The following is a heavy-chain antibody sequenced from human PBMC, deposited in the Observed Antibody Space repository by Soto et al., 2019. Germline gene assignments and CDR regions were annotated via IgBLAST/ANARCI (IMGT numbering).Heavy chain of an antibody. CDR1: GYTFTSYG. Sequence: QVQLVQSGAEVKKPGASVKVSCKASGYTFTSYGISWVRQAPGQGLEWMGWISAYNGNTNYAHKLQGRVTMTTDTATSTAHRERRSLRSADTAVYCWSRESYYGSGPGYWGQGTLVTVSS. CDR3: SRESYYGSGPGY. J-gene: IGHJ4*02. V-gene: IGHV1-18*01. CDR2: ISAYNGNT. D-gene: IGHD3-10*01.